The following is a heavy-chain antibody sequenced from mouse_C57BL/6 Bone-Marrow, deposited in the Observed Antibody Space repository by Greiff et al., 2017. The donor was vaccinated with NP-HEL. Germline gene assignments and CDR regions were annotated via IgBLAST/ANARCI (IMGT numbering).Heavy chain of an antibody. CDR3: ARDRGDYYGSSFGAMYY. CDR2: ISDGGSYT. J-gene: IGHJ4*01. CDR1: GFTFSSYA. Sequence: EVKLMESGGGLVKPGGSLKLSCAASGFTFSSYAMSWVRQTPEKRLEWVATISDGGSYTYYPDNVKGRFTISRDNAKNNLYLQMSHLKSADTAMYYCARDRGDYYGSSFGAMYYGGQGPSVTVSS. V-gene: IGHV5-4*01. D-gene: IGHD1-1*01.